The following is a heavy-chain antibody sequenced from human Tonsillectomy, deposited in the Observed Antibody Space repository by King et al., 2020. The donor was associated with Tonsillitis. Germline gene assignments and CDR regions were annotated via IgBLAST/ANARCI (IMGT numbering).Heavy chain of an antibody. CDR2: IKGCGCST. Sequence: VQLVESGGGFVQPGGALRLSCAASGFTFRSFAMSWVRQTPGKVLEGVSGIKGCGCSTYYADTWKGRFTISRDNSKNTLYLQMNSLRAEDTAVYYCARTYYSGYDYPTPDYWGQGTLVSVSP. D-gene: IGHD5-12*01. CDR1: GFTFRSFA. V-gene: IGHV3-23*04. CDR3: ARTYYSGYDYPTPDY. J-gene: IGHJ4*02.